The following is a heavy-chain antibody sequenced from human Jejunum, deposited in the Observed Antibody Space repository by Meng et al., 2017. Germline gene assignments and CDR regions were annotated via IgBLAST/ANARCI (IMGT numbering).Heavy chain of an antibody. CDR2: IWHSGAS. J-gene: IGHJ4*02. V-gene: IGHV4-4*02. CDR1: GGSITTDW. CDR3: ARGATGTRPFDY. D-gene: IGHD5-12*01. Sequence: VQLGEAGPGLVKPSGTLSLTCAVSGGSITTDWWNWARQPPGKGLEWIGEIWHSGASNYNPSLRSRVTISVDKSKNQLSLELASLTAADTAVYYCARGATGTRPFDYWGQGTLVTVSS.